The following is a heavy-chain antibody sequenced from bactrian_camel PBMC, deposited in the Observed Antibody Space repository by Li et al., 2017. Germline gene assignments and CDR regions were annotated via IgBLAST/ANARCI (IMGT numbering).Heavy chain of an antibody. V-gene: IGHV3S25*01. J-gene: IGHJ4*01. CDR1: GYTYNRNC. Sequence: VESGGGSVQAGGSLRLSCAASGYTYNRNCMAWFRQAPGKEREGVARIATGSGNTYYADSVKGRFTISQDNAKNTVYLQMNSLKPEDTAIYYCAALYTGISGCYSTSLAPASFDYWGQGTQVTVS. CDR3: AALYTGISGCYSTSLAPASFDY. D-gene: IGHD2*01. CDR2: IATGSGNT.